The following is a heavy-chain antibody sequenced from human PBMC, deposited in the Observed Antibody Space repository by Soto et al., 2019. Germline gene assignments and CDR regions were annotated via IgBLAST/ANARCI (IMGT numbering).Heavy chain of an antibody. J-gene: IGHJ4*02. V-gene: IGHV3-23*01. CDR1: GFTFSSYA. Sequence: AGGALRLSCAASGFTFSSYAMSWVRQAPGKGLEWVSAISGSGGSTYYADSVKGRFTISRDNSENTLYLQMNGLRAEDTAVYYCVKDTPAWRQVWGYDYWGQGALVTVSS. CDR2: ISGSGGST. D-gene: IGHD5-18*01. CDR3: VKDTPAWRQVWGYDY.